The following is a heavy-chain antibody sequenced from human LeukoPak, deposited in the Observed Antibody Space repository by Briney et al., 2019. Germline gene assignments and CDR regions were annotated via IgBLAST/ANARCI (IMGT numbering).Heavy chain of an antibody. D-gene: IGHD5-24*01. J-gene: IGHJ4*02. Sequence: SSETLSLTCTVSGYSISSGYYWGWIRQPPGKGLEWIGSIFYSGNTYDNPSLKSRVTISVDTSKNQFSLKLNSVTAADTAVYYCARHRSKWLQSSFDYWGQGTLVTVSS. V-gene: IGHV4-38-2*02. CDR2: IFYSGNT. CDR3: ARHRSKWLQSSFDY. CDR1: GYSISSGYY.